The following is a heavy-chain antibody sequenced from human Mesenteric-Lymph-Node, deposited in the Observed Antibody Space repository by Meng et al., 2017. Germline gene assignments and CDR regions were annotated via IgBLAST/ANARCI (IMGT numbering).Heavy chain of an antibody. CDR3: ARDLLRLDIVATDRLFDY. CDR1: GYTFTSYD. Sequence: ASVKVSCKASGYTFTSYDINWVRQATGQGLEWMGWMNPNSGNTGYAQKFQGRVTMTRNTSISTAYMELSSLRSEDTAVYYCARDLLRLDIVATDRLFDYWGQGTLVTVSS. V-gene: IGHV1-8*01. J-gene: IGHJ4*02. CDR2: MNPNSGNT. D-gene: IGHD5-12*01.